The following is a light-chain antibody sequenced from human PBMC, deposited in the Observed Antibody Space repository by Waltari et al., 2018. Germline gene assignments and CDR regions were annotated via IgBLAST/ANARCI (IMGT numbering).Light chain of an antibody. V-gene: IGKV1-39*01. CDR3: QQYGSSVMYT. J-gene: IGKJ2*01. CDR1: QSILGH. CDR2: TAS. Sequence: DIQMTQAPSSLSASVGDRVTMTCRASQSILGHLNWFQQQPGRPPKLLIHTASSLQSGVPSRFSGSGSGTHFTLTISRLEPEDFAVYYCQQYGSSVMYTFGQGTKLEIK.